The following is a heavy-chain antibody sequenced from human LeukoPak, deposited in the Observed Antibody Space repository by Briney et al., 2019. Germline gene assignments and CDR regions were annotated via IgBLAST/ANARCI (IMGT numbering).Heavy chain of an antibody. CDR2: IYHSGST. D-gene: IGHD3-22*01. CDR3: ARVTYYYDSSGPYYFDY. Sequence: SETLSLTCAVDGGSFSGYYWGWIRQPPGKGLEWIGSIYHSGSTYYNPSLKSRVTISVDTSKNQFSLKLSSVTAADTAVYYCARVTYYYDSSGPYYFDYWGQGTLVTVSS. J-gene: IGHJ4*02. V-gene: IGHV4-38-2*01. CDR1: GGSFSGYY.